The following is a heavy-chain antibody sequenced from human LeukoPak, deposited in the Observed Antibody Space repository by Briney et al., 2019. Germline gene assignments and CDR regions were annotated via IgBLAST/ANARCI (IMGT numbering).Heavy chain of an antibody. J-gene: IGHJ5*02. CDR3: ASRGYYHKWFDP. CDR2: FHYSGST. D-gene: IGHD3-22*01. V-gene: IGHV4-59*08. CDR1: GGSISSYY. Sequence: SETLSLTCTVSGGSISSYYWSWIRQPPGKGLEWIGYFHYSGSTNYNPSLKSRVTISVDTSKNQFSLKLSSVTAADTAVYYCASRGYYHKWFDPWGQGTLVTVSS.